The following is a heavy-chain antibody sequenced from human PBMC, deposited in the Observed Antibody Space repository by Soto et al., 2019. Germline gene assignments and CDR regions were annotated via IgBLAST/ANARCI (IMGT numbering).Heavy chain of an antibody. D-gene: IGHD5-18*01. V-gene: IGHV3-33*01. Sequence: QVQLVESGGGVVQPGRSLRLSCAASGFTFSSYGMHWVRQAPGKGLEWVAVIWYDGSNKYYADSVKGRFTISRDNSKNTLYLQMNSLRAEDTAVYYCARGLDTAMVDDYWGQGTLVTVSS. CDR2: IWYDGSNK. J-gene: IGHJ4*02. CDR3: ARGLDTAMVDDY. CDR1: GFTFSSYG.